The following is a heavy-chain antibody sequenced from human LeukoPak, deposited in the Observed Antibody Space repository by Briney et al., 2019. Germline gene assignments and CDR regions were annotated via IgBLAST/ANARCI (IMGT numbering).Heavy chain of an antibody. V-gene: IGHV5-51*01. Sequence: GESLKISCKGSGYSFTSYWIGWVRQMPGKGLEWTGIIYPGDSDTRYSPSFQGQVTISADKSISTAYLQWSSLKASDTAMYYCARQGSGYDYNYYYYMDVWGKGTTVTVSS. CDR1: GYSFTSYW. J-gene: IGHJ6*03. CDR3: ARQGSGYDYNYYYYMDV. D-gene: IGHD5-12*01. CDR2: IYPGDSDT.